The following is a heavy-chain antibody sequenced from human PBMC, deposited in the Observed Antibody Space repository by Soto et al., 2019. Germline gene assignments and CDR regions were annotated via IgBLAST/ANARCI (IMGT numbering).Heavy chain of an antibody. J-gene: IGHJ4*02. V-gene: IGHV1-69*01. D-gene: IGHD1-26*01. CDR1: GGTFSSYA. Sequence: QVQLVQSGAEVKKPGSSVKVSCKASGGTFSSYAISWVRQAPGQGLEWMGGIIPIFGTANYAQKFQGRVTITADESTSTAYMELSSLISEDTAVYYCARDRVGATKGPFDYWGQGTLVTVSS. CDR2: IIPIFGTA. CDR3: ARDRVGATKGPFDY.